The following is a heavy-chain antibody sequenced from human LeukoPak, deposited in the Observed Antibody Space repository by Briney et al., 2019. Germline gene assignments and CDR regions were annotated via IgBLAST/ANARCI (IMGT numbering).Heavy chain of an antibody. J-gene: IGHJ4*02. Sequence: SETLSLTCAVYGGSFSGYYWSWIRQPPGKGLEWIGEINHSGSTNYNPSLKSRVTISVDTSKNQFSLKLSSVTAADTAVYYCARGIVGATKAFDYWGRGTLVTVSS. CDR1: GGSFSGYY. CDR3: ARGIVGATKAFDY. V-gene: IGHV4-34*01. CDR2: INHSGST. D-gene: IGHD1-26*01.